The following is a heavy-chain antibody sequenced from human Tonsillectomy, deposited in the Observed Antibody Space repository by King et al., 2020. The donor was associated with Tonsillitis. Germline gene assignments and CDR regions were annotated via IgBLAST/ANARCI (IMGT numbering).Heavy chain of an antibody. CDR2: ISIGGST. Sequence: VQLVESGGGLMQPGGSLRLSCAASGFTVSSNYMSWVRQAPGKGLEWVSVISIGGSTFYVESVKGRFTISRDISKNTLYLHMNSLRAEDTAVYYCARSAYDFWSGFTFDFWGQGTLVTVSS. CDR1: GFTVSSNY. V-gene: IGHV3-53*01. D-gene: IGHD3-3*01. CDR3: ARSAYDFWSGFTFDF. J-gene: IGHJ4*02.